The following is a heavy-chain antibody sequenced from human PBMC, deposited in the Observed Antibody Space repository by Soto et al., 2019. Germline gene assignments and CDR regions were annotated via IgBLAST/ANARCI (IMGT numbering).Heavy chain of an antibody. CDR1: GFTFSSCA. CDR3: AKDKLAAGSHWLAPI. J-gene: IGHJ4*02. D-gene: IGHD6-19*01. CDR2: ISDSGGST. Sequence: GGSLRLSCAASGFTFSSCAMTWVRQAPGMGLQWASAISDSGGSTYYADSVRGRFTISRDNSKNTLYLQLNSLGAEDTAVYYCAKDKLAAGSHWLAPIWGRGALVTVSS. V-gene: IGHV3-23*01.